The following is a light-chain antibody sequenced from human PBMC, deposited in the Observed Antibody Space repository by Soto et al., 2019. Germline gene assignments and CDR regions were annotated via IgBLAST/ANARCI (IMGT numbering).Light chain of an antibody. CDR2: EVS. Sequence: QSALTQPASVSGSPGQSITISCTGTSSDVGSYNLVSWYQQHPGKAPKLMIYEVSKRTSGVSNRFSGSKSGNTASLTISGLQDEDEADYYCCSYAGSSTFVVFGGGTKLTVL. CDR3: CSYAGSSTFVV. CDR1: SSDVGSYNL. J-gene: IGLJ2*01. V-gene: IGLV2-23*02.